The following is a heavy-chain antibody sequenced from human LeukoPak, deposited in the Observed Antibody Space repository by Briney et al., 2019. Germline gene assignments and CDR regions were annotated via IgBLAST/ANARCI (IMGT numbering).Heavy chain of an antibody. J-gene: IGHJ3*02. CDR2: IDNDGSVT. Sequence: GGSLRLSCAASEFTFSSYWMYWVRQAPGKGLVWVLRIDNDGSVTKYADSVKGRFTVSRDNAKNTLFLQMNSLRAEDMAVYYCARGGSYHAFDIWGQGTMVTVSS. CDR1: EFTFSSYW. D-gene: IGHD3-10*01. CDR3: ARGGSYHAFDI. V-gene: IGHV3-74*03.